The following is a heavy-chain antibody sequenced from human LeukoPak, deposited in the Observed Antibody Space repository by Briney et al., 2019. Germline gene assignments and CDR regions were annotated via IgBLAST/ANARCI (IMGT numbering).Heavy chain of an antibody. Sequence: GGSLRLSCAASGFTFSGYAMSWVRQAAGKGLEWVSVISGSGISTYNADSVKGRFTISRDNSKNTLYLQMNSLRAEDTAVYYCAKADYYDSNTYRAQFIQHWGQGTLVTVSS. V-gene: IGHV3-23*01. CDR2: ISGSGIST. D-gene: IGHD3-22*01. J-gene: IGHJ1*01. CDR1: GFTFSGYA. CDR3: AKADYYDSNTYRAQFIQH.